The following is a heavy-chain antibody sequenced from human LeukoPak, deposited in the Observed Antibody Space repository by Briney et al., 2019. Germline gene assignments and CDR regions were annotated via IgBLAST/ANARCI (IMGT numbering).Heavy chain of an antibody. J-gene: IGHJ4*02. D-gene: IGHD6-19*01. V-gene: IGHV1-69*13. Sequence: GASVKVSCKASGGTFSSYAISWVRQAPGQGLEWMGGIIPIFGTANYAQKFQGRVTITADESTSTAYMELSSLRSEDTAVYYCARYKAGTIGPVDYWGQGTLVTVSS. CDR1: GGTFSSYA. CDR3: ARYKAGTIGPVDY. CDR2: IIPIFGTA.